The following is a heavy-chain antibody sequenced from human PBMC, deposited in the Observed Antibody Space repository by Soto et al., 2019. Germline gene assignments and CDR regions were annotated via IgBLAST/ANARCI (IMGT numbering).Heavy chain of an antibody. CDR2: VYPDDNT. CDR1: GLSVVGSY. CDR3: AKSTGTSYYFYGMDV. J-gene: IGHJ6*02. Sequence: GGSLRLSCAASGLSVVGSYMNWFRQSEQKGLEWISVVYPDDNTYYAESVRGRFTISRDRSKNTVSLQMNSLRAEDTAVYYCAKSTGTSYYFYGMDVWGQGTTVTVSS. V-gene: IGHV3-53*01. D-gene: IGHD1-1*01.